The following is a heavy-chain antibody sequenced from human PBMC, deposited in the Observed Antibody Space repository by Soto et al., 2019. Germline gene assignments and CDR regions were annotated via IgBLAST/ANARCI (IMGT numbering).Heavy chain of an antibody. CDR3: TRVGYTSGPTFDY. J-gene: IGHJ4*02. V-gene: IGHV1-69*01. CDR2: IIPIFGTA. CDR1: GGTFNSYA. Sequence: QVQLVQSGAEVKKPGSSVKVSCKASGGTFNSYAISWVRQAPGQGLEWMGGIIPIFGTAKYAQKFQGRVTITSDDSTNTGYLELTNLTSEDTAVYFCTRVGYTSGPTFDYCGQGTLVIVSS. D-gene: IGHD5-12*01.